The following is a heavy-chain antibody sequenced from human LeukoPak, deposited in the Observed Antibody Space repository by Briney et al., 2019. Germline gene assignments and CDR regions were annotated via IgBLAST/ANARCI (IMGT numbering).Heavy chain of an antibody. CDR2: ISSSSSYI. J-gene: IGHJ4*02. CDR3: AARTMSSWDY. D-gene: IGHD6-13*01. Sequence: KPGGSLRLSCAASGFTFSSYSMNWVRQAPGKGLEWVSSISSSSSYIYYADSVKGRFTISRDNAKNSLYLQMHSLRAEDTAVYYCAARTMSSWDYWGQGTLVTVSS. V-gene: IGHV3-21*01. CDR1: GFTFSSYS.